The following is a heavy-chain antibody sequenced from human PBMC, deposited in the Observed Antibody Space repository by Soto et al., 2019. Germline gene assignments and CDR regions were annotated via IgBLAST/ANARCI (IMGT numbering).Heavy chain of an antibody. CDR2: TSGSGSGT. D-gene: IGHD5-12*01. CDR3: ARCGYDPSYYYYYMDV. CDR1: GFTFSSYA. J-gene: IGHJ6*03. V-gene: IGHV3-23*01. Sequence: GGSLRLSCAASGFTFSSYAMSWVRQAPGKGLEWVSATSGSGSGTYYADSVKGRFTISRDNSKDTLFLQMNSLRAEDTAIYYCARCGYDPSYYYYYMDVWGKGTTVTVSS.